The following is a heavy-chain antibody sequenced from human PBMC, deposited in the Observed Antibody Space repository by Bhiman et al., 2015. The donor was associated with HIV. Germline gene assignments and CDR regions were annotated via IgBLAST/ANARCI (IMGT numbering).Heavy chain of an antibody. D-gene: IGHD2-15*01. CDR2: ISSSGSTI. Sequence: EVQLVESGGGLVQPGGSLRLSCAASGFTFSSYEMNWVRQAPGKGLEWVSYISSSGSTIYYADSVKGRFTISRDNAKNSLYLQMNSLRAEDTAVYYCARVGWVSVLGYCSGGSCFNDAFDIWGQGTMVTVSS. CDR3: ARVGWVSVLGYCSGGSCFNDAFDI. CDR1: GFTFSSYE. V-gene: IGHV3-48*03. J-gene: IGHJ3*02.